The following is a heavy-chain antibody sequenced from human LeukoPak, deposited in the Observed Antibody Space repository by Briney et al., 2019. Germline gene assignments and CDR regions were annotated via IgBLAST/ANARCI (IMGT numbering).Heavy chain of an antibody. CDR3: ARYQPLYGMDV. CDR1: GGSISSYY. V-gene: IGHV4-59*12. Sequence: SETLSLTCTVSGGSISSYYWSWIRQPPGKGLKWIGYIYYSGSTNYNPSLKSRVTISVATSKNQLSLKLNSVTAADTAVYYCARYQPLYGMDVWGQGTTVTVSS. J-gene: IGHJ6*02. CDR2: IYYSGST.